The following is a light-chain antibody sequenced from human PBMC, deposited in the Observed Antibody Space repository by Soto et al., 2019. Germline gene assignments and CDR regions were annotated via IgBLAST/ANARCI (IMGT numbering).Light chain of an antibody. CDR3: QQANSFPQLT. J-gene: IGKJ4*01. V-gene: IGKV1-12*01. CDR1: QGISSC. Sequence: DLPMTQSPSSVSASVGDRVTITCRASQGISSCLAWYQQKPGKAPKLLIYAASSLQSGVPSRFSGSGSGTDFTLTISSLQPEDFATYYCQQANSFPQLTCGGGTKVEIK. CDR2: AAS.